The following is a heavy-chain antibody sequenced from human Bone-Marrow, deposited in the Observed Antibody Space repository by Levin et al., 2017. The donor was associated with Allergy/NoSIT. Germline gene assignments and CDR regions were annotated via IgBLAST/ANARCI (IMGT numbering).Heavy chain of an antibody. J-gene: IGHJ4*02. CDR2: IYHSGTT. CDR3: ARGGYAGFVPVLLRKNYFDF. D-gene: IGHD3-16*01. V-gene: IGHV4-38-2*01. Sequence: KAGGSLRLSCDVSNYSISSGYYWGWIRQPPGKGLEWIGSIYHSGTTYYNPSLKSRATISVDTSRNQFSLNLSSVIATDTAAYYCARGGYAGFVPVLLRKNYFDFWGQGGLVTVSS. CDR1: NYSISSGYY.